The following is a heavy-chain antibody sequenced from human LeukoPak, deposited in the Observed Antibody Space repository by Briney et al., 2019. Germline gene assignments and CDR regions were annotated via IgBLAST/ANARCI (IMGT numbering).Heavy chain of an antibody. V-gene: IGHV4-39*07. D-gene: IGHD3-22*01. Sequence: SETLSLTCTVSGGSISSSRYYWGWIRQPPGKGLEWIGSIYYSGSTYYNPSLKSRVTISVDTSKNQFSLKLSSVTAADTAVYYCARLSSGPDYWGQGTLVIVSS. J-gene: IGHJ4*02. CDR2: IYYSGST. CDR1: GGSISSSRYY. CDR3: ARLSSGPDY.